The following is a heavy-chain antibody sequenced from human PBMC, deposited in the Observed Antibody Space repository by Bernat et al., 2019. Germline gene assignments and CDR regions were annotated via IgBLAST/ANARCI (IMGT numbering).Heavy chain of an antibody. V-gene: IGHV1-18*01. D-gene: IGHD3-9*01. Sequence: QVQLVQSGAEVKKPGASVKVSCKASGYTFTSYGISWVRQAPGQGLEWMGWISAYNGNTNYAQKLQGRVTMTTDTSTSTAYMELRSLRSDDTAVYYCARDQPRQLRYFDWLSPFDYWGQGTLVTVSS. CDR1: GYTFTSYG. CDR3: ARDQPRQLRYFDWLSPFDY. CDR2: ISAYNGNT. J-gene: IGHJ4*02.